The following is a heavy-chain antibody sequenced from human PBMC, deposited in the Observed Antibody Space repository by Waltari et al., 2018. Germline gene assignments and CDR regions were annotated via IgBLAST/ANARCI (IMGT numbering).Heavy chain of an antibody. CDR2: IYYSGST. Sequence: QVQLQESGPGLVKPSETLSLTCTVSGGSISSHYWSWIRQPPGKGLEWIGYIYYSGSTNYNPSLKSRVTISVDTSKNQFALKLSSVTAADTAVYYCARLSIAAAGTKGAFDIWGQGTMVTVSS. D-gene: IGHD6-13*01. V-gene: IGHV4-59*11. J-gene: IGHJ3*02. CDR1: GGSISSHY. CDR3: ARLSIAAAGTKGAFDI.